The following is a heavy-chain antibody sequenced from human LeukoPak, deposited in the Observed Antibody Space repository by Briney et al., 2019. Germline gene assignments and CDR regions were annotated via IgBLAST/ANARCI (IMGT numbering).Heavy chain of an antibody. CDR3: ARARERPIRYFDY. CDR1: GYSFTSYD. D-gene: IGHD3-9*01. V-gene: IGHV1-8*01. CDR2: MNPNSGNT. J-gene: IGHJ4*02. Sequence: GASVKVSCKASGYSFTSYDINWVRQATGQGLEWMGWMNPNSGNTGYAQKFQGRVTMTRNTSISTAYMELSSLRSEDTAVYYCARARERPIRYFDYWGQGTLVTVSS.